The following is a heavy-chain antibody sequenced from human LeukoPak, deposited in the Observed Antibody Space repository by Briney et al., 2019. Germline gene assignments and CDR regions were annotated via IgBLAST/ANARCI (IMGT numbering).Heavy chain of an antibody. V-gene: IGHV4-31*03. J-gene: IGHJ5*02. CDR2: IYHTANT. Sequence: SQTLSLTCTVSGGSISSGDYYWSWIRQPPGKGLEWIGYIYHTANTYYNPSLKSRVTISVDRSKNQFSLKLSSVTAADTAVYYCARDWLDDPRLDPWGQGVLVTVS. CDR3: ARDWLDDPRLDP. CDR1: GGSISSGDYY. D-gene: IGHD3/OR15-3a*01.